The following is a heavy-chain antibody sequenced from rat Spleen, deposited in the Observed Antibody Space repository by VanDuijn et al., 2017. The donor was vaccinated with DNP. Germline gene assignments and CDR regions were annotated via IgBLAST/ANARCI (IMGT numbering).Heavy chain of an antibody. CDR3: ARDQVITFFDH. Sequence: QVQLKESGPGLVQPSQTLSLTCTVSGFSLTHYHVHWVRQPPGKGLEWMGVLWTDGDTSYNSAIKSRLSLSRDTSKSQVFLKMNSLQAEDTATYYCARDQVITFFDHWGQGVMVTVSS. D-gene: IGHD1-1*01. V-gene: IGHV2-32*01. CDR2: LWTDGDT. J-gene: IGHJ2*01. CDR1: GFSLTHYH.